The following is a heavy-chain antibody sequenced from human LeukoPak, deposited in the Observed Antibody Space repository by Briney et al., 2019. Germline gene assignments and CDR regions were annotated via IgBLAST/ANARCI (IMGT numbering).Heavy chain of an antibody. CDR1: GGSFSGYY. Sequence: PSETLSLTCAVYGGSFSGYYWSWIRQPPGKGLEWIGEINHSGSTNYNPSLKSRVTISVDTSKNQFSLKLSSVTAADTAVCYCARVRTGNDAFDIWGQGTMVTVSS. D-gene: IGHD1-1*01. J-gene: IGHJ3*02. V-gene: IGHV4-34*01. CDR2: INHSGST. CDR3: ARVRTGNDAFDI.